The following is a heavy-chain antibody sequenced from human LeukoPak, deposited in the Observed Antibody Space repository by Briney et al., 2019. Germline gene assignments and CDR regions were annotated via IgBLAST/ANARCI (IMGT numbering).Heavy chain of an antibody. D-gene: IGHD2-8*01. CDR3: AKNRCRNGIGCYYYYMDV. V-gene: IGHV3-30*02. CDR2: IQCDGCKQ. CDR1: GFTFNAYG. J-gene: IGHJ6*03. Sequence: GGSLRLSCAAPGFTFNAYGMHGVREAPGRGREGGAYIQCDGCKQQYADCVKGRFSISRDSSKNILYLQINSQRAEDTAVYLCAKNRCRNGIGCYYYYMDVWGKGNTVTISS.